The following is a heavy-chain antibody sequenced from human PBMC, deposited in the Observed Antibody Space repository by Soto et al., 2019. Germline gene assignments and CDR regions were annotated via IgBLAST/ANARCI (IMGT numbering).Heavy chain of an antibody. CDR2: INHSGST. J-gene: IGHJ4*02. D-gene: IGHD6-19*01. Sequence: SETLSLTCAVYGGSFSCYYWSWIRQPPGKGLEWIGEINHSGSTNYNPSLKSRVTISVDTSKNQFSLKLSSVTAADTAVYYCARGEDADSSDWYDYWGQGTLVTVSS. CDR1: GGSFSCYY. V-gene: IGHV4-34*01. CDR3: ARGEDADSSDWYDY.